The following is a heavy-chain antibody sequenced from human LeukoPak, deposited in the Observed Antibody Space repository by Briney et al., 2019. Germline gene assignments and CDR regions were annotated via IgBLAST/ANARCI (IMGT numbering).Heavy chain of an antibody. CDR1: GFTVSSNY. J-gene: IGHJ3*02. V-gene: IGHV3-66*01. Sequence: PGGSLRLSCAASGFTVSSNYMSWVRQAPGKGLEWVSVIYSGGSTYYADSVKGRFTVSRDNSKNTLYLQMYSLRAEDTAVYYCARAPFTYDSSGDSFDIWGQGTMVTVSP. CDR3: ARAPFTYDSSGDSFDI. D-gene: IGHD3-22*01. CDR2: IYSGGST.